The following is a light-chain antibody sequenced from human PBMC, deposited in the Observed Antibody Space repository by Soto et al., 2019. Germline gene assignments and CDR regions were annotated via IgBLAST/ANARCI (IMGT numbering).Light chain of an antibody. Sequence: QSVLTRPASVSRSPGQSNTITCNGTSRDVSGYNYVSWYQQHPGKAPKFMIYDVSNRPSGVSNRFSGSKSGNTASLTISGLQAEDEADYYCSSYTTSNTRQIVFGTVTKVTVL. CDR2: DVS. CDR3: SSYTTSNTRQIV. V-gene: IGLV2-14*01. J-gene: IGLJ1*01. CDR1: SRDVSGYNY.